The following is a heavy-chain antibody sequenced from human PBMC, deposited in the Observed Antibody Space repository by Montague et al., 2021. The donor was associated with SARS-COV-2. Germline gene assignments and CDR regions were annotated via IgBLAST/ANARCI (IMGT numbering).Heavy chain of an antibody. CDR3: ARGQVTISGVLIFIPAEGHLDG. Sequence: SETLSLTCAVYSGSISDFYWTWIRQSPGKGLEWIGEINHTGSATYNPSLKGRGTLSRDTSKKQFSLKLQSVTPADTAVYYCARGQVTISGVLIFIPAEGHLDGWGQGTSVTVSS. J-gene: IGHJ3*01. CDR1: SGSISDFY. CDR2: INHTGSA. D-gene: IGHD3-3*01. V-gene: IGHV4-34*01.